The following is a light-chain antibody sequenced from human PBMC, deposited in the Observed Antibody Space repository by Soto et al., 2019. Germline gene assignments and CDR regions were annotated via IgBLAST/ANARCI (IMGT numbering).Light chain of an antibody. CDR3: AAWDDILDGYV. CDR1: TSNIGSNN. CDR2: NND. Sequence: QSVLTQPPSASGTPGQRVTVSCSGSTSNIGSNNVNWYQQSPGAAPELLIYNNDLRSSGVPDRFSASKSGTSASLAISGLQSDDEADFYCAAWDDILDGYVFGPGTKVTVL. V-gene: IGLV1-44*01. J-gene: IGLJ1*01.